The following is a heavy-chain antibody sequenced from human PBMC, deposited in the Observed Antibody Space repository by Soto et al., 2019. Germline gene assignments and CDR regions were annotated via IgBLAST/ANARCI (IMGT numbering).Heavy chain of an antibody. CDR2: IYHTGNT. Sequence: SETLSLTCTVSGGSISDDSYWSLIRQTPGKGLEWIGYIYHTGNTYYNPSLRSRVSISVGKSKSQFSLKLISVTAADTAVYFCARDEYQLLSSVSWFDSWGQGTLVTVSS. D-gene: IGHD2-2*01. CDR1: GGSISDDSY. J-gene: IGHJ5*01. CDR3: ARDEYQLLSSVSWFDS. V-gene: IGHV4-30-4*01.